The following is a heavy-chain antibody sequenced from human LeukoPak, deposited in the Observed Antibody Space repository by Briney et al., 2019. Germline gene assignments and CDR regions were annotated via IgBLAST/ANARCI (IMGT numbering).Heavy chain of an antibody. CDR1: GGSISSYY. CDR3: ATMVRGVSSWFDP. J-gene: IGHJ5*02. CDR2: IYYSGST. D-gene: IGHD3-10*01. Sequence: SETLFLTCTVSGGSISSYYWSWIRQPPGKGLEWIGYIYYSGSTNYNPSLKSRVTISLDTSKNQVSLKLTSVTAADTAVYYCATMVRGVSSWFDPWGQGTLVTVSS. V-gene: IGHV4-59*03.